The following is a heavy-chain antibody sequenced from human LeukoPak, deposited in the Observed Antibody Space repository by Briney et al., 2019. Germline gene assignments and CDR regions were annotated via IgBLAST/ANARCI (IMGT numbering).Heavy chain of an antibody. CDR1: GFTFSNYN. V-gene: IGHV3-21*04. D-gene: IGHD6-19*01. Sequence: GGSLRLSCAASGFTFSNYNMNWVRQAPGKGLEWVSSISSSSSYIYYADSVEGRFTISRDNSKNTLYLQMNSLRAEDTAVYYCARQWLVTGGFDYWGQGTLVTVSS. CDR3: ARQWLVTGGFDY. CDR2: ISSSSSYI. J-gene: IGHJ4*02.